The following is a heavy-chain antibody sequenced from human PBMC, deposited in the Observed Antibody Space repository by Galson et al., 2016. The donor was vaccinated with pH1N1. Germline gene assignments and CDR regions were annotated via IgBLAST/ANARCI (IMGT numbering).Heavy chain of an antibody. CDR1: GFTFSRYG. D-gene: IGHD3-10*01. CDR2: IWYDGNNK. Sequence: SLRLSCAASGFTFSRYGMHWVRQAPGKGLEWVAVIWYDGNNKYYADSVKGRFTISRDNSKNTLYLQMNSLRAEDTAMYYCAKDITMVRGASGALDAWGQGTTVTVSS. J-gene: IGHJ6*02. CDR3: AKDITMVRGASGALDA. V-gene: IGHV3-30*18.